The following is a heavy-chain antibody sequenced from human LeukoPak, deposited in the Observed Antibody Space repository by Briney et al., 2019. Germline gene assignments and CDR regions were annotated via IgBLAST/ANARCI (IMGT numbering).Heavy chain of an antibody. CDR3: AREGDGYNRFDY. CDR1: GGSISSYY. J-gene: IGHJ4*02. CDR2: IYYSGST. D-gene: IGHD5-12*01. V-gene: IGHV4-59*01. Sequence: PSETLSLTCTVSGGSISSYYWSWIRQPPGEGLEWIGYIYYSGSTNYNPSLKSRVTISVDTSKNQFSLKLSSVTAADTAVYYCAREGDGYNRFDYWGQGTLVTVSS.